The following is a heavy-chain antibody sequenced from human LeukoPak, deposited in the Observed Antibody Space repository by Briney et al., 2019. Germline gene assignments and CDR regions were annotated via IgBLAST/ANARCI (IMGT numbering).Heavy chain of an antibody. J-gene: IGHJ4*02. CDR3: ARGAYYHDSSD. CDR1: GGSISSYY. Sequence: PSETLSLTCTVSGGSISSYYWTWIRQPAGKGLEWIGRIYTRGTTNYNPSLKSRVTISVDTSKNQFSLKLNSVTAADTAVYYCARGAYYHDSSDWGQGTLVTASS. D-gene: IGHD3-22*01. CDR2: IYTRGTT. V-gene: IGHV4-4*07.